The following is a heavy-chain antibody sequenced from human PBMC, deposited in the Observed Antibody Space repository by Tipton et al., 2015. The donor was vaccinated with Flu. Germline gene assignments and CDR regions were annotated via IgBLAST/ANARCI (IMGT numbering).Heavy chain of an antibody. J-gene: IGHJ5*02. CDR1: GYSISSGYY. Sequence: TLSLTCTVSGYSISSGYYWGWIRQPPGKGLEWIGSIYHSGSTYCNPSLKSRVTISVDTSKNQFSLKLSSVTAADTGVYYCAREWTSLPVNWFDPWGQGTLVTVSS. CDR3: AREWTSLPVNWFDP. D-gene: IGHD3/OR15-3a*01. V-gene: IGHV4-38-2*02. CDR2: IYHSGST.